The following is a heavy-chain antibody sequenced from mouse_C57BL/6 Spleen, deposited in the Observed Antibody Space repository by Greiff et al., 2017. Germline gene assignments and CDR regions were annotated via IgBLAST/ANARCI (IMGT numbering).Heavy chain of an antibody. Sequence: VQLKQSGPELVKPGASVKISCKASGYSFTDYNMNWVKQSNGKSLEWIGVINPNYGTTSYNQKFKGKATLTVDQSSSTAYMQLNILTSEDSAVYYCVPSYYGSSYYFDYWGQGTTLTVSS. CDR1: GYSFTDYN. V-gene: IGHV1-39*01. J-gene: IGHJ2*01. D-gene: IGHD1-1*01. CDR3: VPSYYGSSYYFDY. CDR2: INPNYGTT.